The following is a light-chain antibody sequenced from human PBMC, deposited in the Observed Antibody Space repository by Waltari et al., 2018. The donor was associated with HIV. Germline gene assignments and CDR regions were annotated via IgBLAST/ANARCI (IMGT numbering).Light chain of an antibody. CDR1: SSDVGGYKY. J-gene: IGLJ2*01. V-gene: IGLV2-14*01. CDR2: DVS. CDR3: SSYTSSSTLYVV. Sequence: QSALTQPASVSGSPGQSITISCTGTSSDVGGYKYSSWYQQHPGKAPKLMIYDVSYRPSGVSNRFSGSKSGNTASLTISGLQAEDEADYYCSSYTSSSTLYVVFGGGTKLTVL.